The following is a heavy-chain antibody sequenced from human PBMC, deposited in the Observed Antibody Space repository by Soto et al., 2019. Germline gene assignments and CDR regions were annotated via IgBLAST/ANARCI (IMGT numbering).Heavy chain of an antibody. CDR2: IYPGDSET. V-gene: IGHV5-51*01. CDR1: GYSFTSYW. Sequence: GESLKISCKGSGYSFTSYWIGWVRQMPGKGLEWMGIIYPGDSETEYSPSFQGQVTISADKSINTAYLQWSSLKASDTAMYYCARQHTRGYFDYWGQGTLVTISS. D-gene: IGHD3-10*01. CDR3: ARQHTRGYFDY. J-gene: IGHJ4*02.